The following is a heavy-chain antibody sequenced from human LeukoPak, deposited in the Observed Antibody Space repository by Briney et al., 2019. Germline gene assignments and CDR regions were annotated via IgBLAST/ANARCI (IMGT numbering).Heavy chain of an antibody. D-gene: IGHD1-26*01. CDR1: GYTFTGYY. CDR3: ASGSGSYYSNDAFDI. V-gene: IGHV1-2*02. Sequence: ASVKVSCKASGYTFTGYYMHWVRQAPGQGLEWMGWINPNSGGTNYAQKFQGRVTMTMDTSISTAYMELSRLRSDDTAVYYCASGSGSYYSNDAFDIWGQGTMVTVSS. CDR2: INPNSGGT. J-gene: IGHJ3*02.